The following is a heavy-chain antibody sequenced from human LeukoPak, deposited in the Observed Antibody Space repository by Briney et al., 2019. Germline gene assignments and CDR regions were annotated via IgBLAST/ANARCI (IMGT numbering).Heavy chain of an antibody. CDR1: VYSITTNYY. D-gene: IGHD1-26*01. CDR3: VTPRSWELSDMAV. J-gene: IGHJ6*03. CDR2: VYHNGET. Sequence: PSETQSLTCTVSVYSITTNYYWAWIRQSPGTGLEWIGSVYHNGETYYNPSLKSRVIISVDTSKNEFSLRLTSVTAADTAVYYCVTPRSWELSDMAVWGKGTTVIVSS. V-gene: IGHV4-38-2*02.